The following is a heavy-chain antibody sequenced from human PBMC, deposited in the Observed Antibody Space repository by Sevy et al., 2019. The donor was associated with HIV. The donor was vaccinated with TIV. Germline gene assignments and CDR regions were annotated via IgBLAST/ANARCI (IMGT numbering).Heavy chain of an antibody. CDR2: SNYSGST. D-gene: IGHD6-13*01. CDR1: GDSVSSSSYY. J-gene: IGHJ4*02. Sequence: SETLSLTCTVSGDSVSSSSYYWGWLRQPPGQGLDWIGSSNYSGSTYYNSSLKRRVTISVDTSKNQFSLKVRSVTAADTAVYYCAREGPRIAQFDYWGQGALVTVSS. V-gene: IGHV4-39*02. CDR3: AREGPRIAQFDY.